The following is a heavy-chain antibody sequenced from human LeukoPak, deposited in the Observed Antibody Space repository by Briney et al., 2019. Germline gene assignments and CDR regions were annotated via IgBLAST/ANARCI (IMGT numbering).Heavy chain of an antibody. CDR2: LSAGADAT. Sequence: QSGGPLRLSCAASGFTFSSYAMSWVRQAPGKGLQWVSALSAGADATYYADSVKGRFTISRDNSRNTLYLQMKSLRAEDTAVYYCAKNLDTSMNGPPFDYWGQGTLVTVSS. CDR3: AKNLDTSMNGPPFDY. V-gene: IGHV3-23*01. CDR1: GFTFSSYA. D-gene: IGHD5-18*01. J-gene: IGHJ4*02.